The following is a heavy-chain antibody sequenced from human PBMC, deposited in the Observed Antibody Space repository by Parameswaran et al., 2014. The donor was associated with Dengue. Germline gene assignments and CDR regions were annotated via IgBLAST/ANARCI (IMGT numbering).Heavy chain of an antibody. CDR3: AKVGLTIFAVADLTYHYYVMDV. V-gene: IGHV1-69*01. CDR2: IIPIFGTS. Sequence: WVRQAPGQGLEWMGGIIPIFGTSNYAQKFQDRVTITADESTSTAYMELSSLRSEDTAVYYCAKVGLTIFAVADLTYHYYVMDVWGQGTTVTVSS. D-gene: IGHD3-3*01. J-gene: IGHJ6*02.